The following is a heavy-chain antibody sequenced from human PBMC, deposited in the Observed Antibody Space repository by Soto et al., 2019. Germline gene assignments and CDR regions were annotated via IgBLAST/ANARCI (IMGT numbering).Heavy chain of an antibody. J-gene: IGHJ3*02. V-gene: IGHV1-69*13. CDR1: GGTFSSYA. Sequence: SVKVSCKASGGTFSSYAISWVRQAPGQGLEWMGGIIPIFGTANYAQKFQGRVTITADDSTSTAYMDLYSLRSEDTAVYYCARDRHAVMGAFDIWGQGTMVTVSS. CDR3: ARDRHAVMGAFDI. CDR2: IIPIFGTA. D-gene: IGHD3-16*01.